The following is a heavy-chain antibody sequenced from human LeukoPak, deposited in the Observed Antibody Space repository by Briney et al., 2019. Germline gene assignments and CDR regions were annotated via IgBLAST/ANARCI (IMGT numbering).Heavy chain of an antibody. Sequence: PSETLSLTCTVSGGSISSSSYYWGWIRQPPGKGLEWIGSIYYSGSTYYNPSLKSRVTISVDTSKNQFSLKLSSVTAADTAVYYCASRIAVTPGNFDYWGQGTRVTVSS. CDR2: IYYSGST. CDR3: ASRIAVTPGNFDY. CDR1: GGSISSSSYY. J-gene: IGHJ4*02. D-gene: IGHD6-19*01. V-gene: IGHV4-39*01.